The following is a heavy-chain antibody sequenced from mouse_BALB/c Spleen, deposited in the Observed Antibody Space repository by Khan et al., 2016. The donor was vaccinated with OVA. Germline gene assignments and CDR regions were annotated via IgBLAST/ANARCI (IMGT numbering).Heavy chain of an antibody. D-gene: IGHD1-1*01. V-gene: IGHV5-6-5*01. Sequence: EVELVESGGDLVKPGGSLKLSCAASGFTFSNYAMSWVRQTPEKRLEWVASISSGGTTYFPDSVKGRFTISRENGRNILYLQMSSLRSEDTAMYYCARYYGFTYWGQGTLVTVSA. CDR1: GFTFSNYA. CDR2: ISSGGTT. CDR3: ARYYGFTY. J-gene: IGHJ3*01.